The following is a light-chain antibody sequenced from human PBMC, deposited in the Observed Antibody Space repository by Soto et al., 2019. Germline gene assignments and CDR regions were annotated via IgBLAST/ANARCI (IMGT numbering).Light chain of an antibody. CDR1: QSLLHSNGYNY. Sequence: DMVMTQSPLSLPVSAGEPASISFRSSQSLLHSNGYNYLDWYLQKPGQSPQLLIYLGSNRASGVPDRFSCSGSGTDFTLKISRVEAEDAGVYYCMQALQTISFGQGTRLEIK. V-gene: IGKV2-28*01. CDR2: LGS. J-gene: IGKJ5*01. CDR3: MQALQTIS.